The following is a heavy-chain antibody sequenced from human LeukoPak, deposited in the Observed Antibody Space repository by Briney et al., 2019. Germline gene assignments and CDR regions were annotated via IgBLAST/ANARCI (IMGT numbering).Heavy chain of an antibody. CDR1: GGSISSGSYY. D-gene: IGHD3-22*01. V-gene: IGHV4-61*01. CDR3: ARDSAYDSSGYYYLYAFDI. Sequence: SQTLSLTCTVSGGSISSGSYYWSWIRQPPGKGLECIGYIYYSGRTNYNPSLKSRVTISVDTSKNQFSLKLSSVTAADTAVYYCARDSAYDSSGYYYLYAFDIWGQGTMVTVSS. CDR2: IYYSGRT. J-gene: IGHJ3*02.